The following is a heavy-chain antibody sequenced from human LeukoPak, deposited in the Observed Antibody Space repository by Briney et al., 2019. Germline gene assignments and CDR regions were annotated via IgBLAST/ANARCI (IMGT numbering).Heavy chain of an antibody. V-gene: IGHV3-23*01. CDR3: ARHPEPGYCSSTSCHESYFDY. CDR1: VFTFSSCA. CDR2: ISGSGGRP. J-gene: IGHJ4*02. D-gene: IGHD2-2*01. Sequence: PGRTLRLSCAASVFTFSSCAMSWVRQAPGKGLEWFSAISGSGGRPYYADSVKGRFTIPRHNSKNTLYLQMNSLRAEDTAVYYCARHPEPGYCSSTSCHESYFDYWGQGTLVTVSS.